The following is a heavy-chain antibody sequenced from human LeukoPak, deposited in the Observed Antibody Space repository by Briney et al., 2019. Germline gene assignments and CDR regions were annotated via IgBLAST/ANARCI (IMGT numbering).Heavy chain of an antibody. D-gene: IGHD5-24*01. CDR3: ARSIDGWEFDY. J-gene: IGHJ4*02. V-gene: IGHV3-7*05. CDR1: GFTFSSSW. CDR2: IKEGGTEE. Sequence: GGSLRLSCAASGFTFSSSWMTWVRQAPGKGLEWVAHIKEGGTEEYYVDSVKGRFTISRDNAKNSLYLQMNSLRAEDTAVYYCARSIDGWEFDYWGQGTLVSVSS.